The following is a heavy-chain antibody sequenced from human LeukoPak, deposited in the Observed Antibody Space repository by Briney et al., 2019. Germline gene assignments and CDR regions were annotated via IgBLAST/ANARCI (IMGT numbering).Heavy chain of an antibody. Sequence: SETLSLTCTVSGGSISSGSYYWSWIRQPAGKGLEWIGRIYTSGSTNYNPSLKSRVTISVDTSKNQFSLKLSSVTAADTAVYYCARTYSSSPWSAFDIWGQGTMVTVSS. CDR3: ARTYSSSPWSAFDI. D-gene: IGHD6-13*01. J-gene: IGHJ3*02. CDR2: IYTSGST. V-gene: IGHV4-61*02. CDR1: GGSISSGSYY.